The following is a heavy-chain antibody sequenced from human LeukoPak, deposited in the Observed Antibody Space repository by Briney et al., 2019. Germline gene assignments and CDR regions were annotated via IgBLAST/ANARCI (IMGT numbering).Heavy chain of an antibody. J-gene: IGHJ4*02. D-gene: IGHD3-10*01. CDR1: GGSISISNYY. CDR3: AGYCTFGEY. CDR2: IYYSGST. Sequence: PSETLSLTCTVSGGSISISNYYWGWIRQPPGKGLEWIGSIYYSGSTYYNPSLKSRVTISVDTSKNQFSLKLSSVTAAHTAVYYCAGYCTFGEYWGQGTLVTVSS. V-gene: IGHV4-39*01.